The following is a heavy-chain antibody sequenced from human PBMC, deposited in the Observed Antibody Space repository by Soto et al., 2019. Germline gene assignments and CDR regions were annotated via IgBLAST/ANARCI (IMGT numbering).Heavy chain of an antibody. D-gene: IGHD4-17*01. CDR3: AKVVGYTVSTLEDAFDI. CDR2: ISGSGGST. Sequence: EVQLLESGGGLVQPGGSLRLSCAASGFTFSSYAMSWVRQAPGKGLEWVSDISGSGGSTYYADSVKGRFTISRDNSKNTLYLQMNSLRAEDTAVYYCAKVVGYTVSTLEDAFDIWGQGTMVTVSA. CDR1: GFTFSSYA. J-gene: IGHJ3*02. V-gene: IGHV3-23*01.